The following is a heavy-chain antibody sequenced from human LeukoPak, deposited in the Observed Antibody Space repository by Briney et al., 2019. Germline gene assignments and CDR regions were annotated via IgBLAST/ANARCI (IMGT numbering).Heavy chain of an antibody. J-gene: IGHJ4*02. CDR2: IIPIFGTA. Sequence: SVNVSCKASGGTFSSYAISWVRQAPGQGLEWMGGIIPIFGTANYAQKFQGRVTITADESTSTAYMELSSLRSEDTAVYYCARGRLAAKWYHDRNYFDYWGQGTLVTVSS. V-gene: IGHV1-69*13. D-gene: IGHD6-13*01. CDR3: ARGRLAAKWYHDRNYFDY. CDR1: GGTFSSYA.